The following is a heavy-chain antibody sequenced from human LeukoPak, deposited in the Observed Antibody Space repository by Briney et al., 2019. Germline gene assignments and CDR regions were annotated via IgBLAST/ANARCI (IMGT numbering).Heavy chain of an antibody. CDR1: GFTFSSYA. D-gene: IGHD3-22*01. CDR2: ISGSGGST. Sequence: PGGSLRLSCAAPGFTFSSYALNWVRQAPGKGLEWVSAISGSGGSTYYADSVKGRFTISRDNSKNTLYLQMNSLRAEDTAVYYCAKATTGPPMIVVENYFDYWGQGTLVTVSS. CDR3: AKATTGPPMIVVENYFDY. V-gene: IGHV3-23*01. J-gene: IGHJ4*02.